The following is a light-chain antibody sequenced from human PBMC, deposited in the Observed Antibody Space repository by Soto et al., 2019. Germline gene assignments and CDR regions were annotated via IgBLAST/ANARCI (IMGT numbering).Light chain of an antibody. V-gene: IGKV3-11*01. J-gene: IGKJ1*01. CDR3: QQRDIWPWT. CDR2: DAS. CDR1: QSVNRY. Sequence: DIVLTQSPATLSLSPGERATLSCWASQSVNRYLVWYQQKPGQAPRLLMYDASKRATGIPARFSGSGSGTDLTLTISSLEPEDFAVYYCQQRDIWPWTFGQGTKVDIK.